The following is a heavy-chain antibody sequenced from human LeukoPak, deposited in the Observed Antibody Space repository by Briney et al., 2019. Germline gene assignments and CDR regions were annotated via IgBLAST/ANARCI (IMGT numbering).Heavy chain of an antibody. CDR1: GHTFTIYG. D-gene: IGHD5-24*01. Sequence: SVTVSCTASGHTFTIYGISWVRQAPGQGLEWMGGIIPIFGTANYAQKFRGRVTITADESTSTAYMELSSLRSEDTAVYYCASGRDGYRRFDYWGQGTLVTVSS. CDR3: ASGRDGYRRFDY. V-gene: IGHV1-69*13. J-gene: IGHJ4*02. CDR2: IIPIFGTA.